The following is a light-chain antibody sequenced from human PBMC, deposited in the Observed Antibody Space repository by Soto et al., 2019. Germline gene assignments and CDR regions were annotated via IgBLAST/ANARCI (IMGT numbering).Light chain of an antibody. V-gene: IGKV1-5*01. CDR3: QQYNSYPYS. Sequence: DIQVTQSPSTLSASVGDRVTISCRASQNIDSWLAWYQQKPGKAPKLLIYDASSLESGVPSRFSGSGSATEFTLTISSLQPDDFATYYCQQYNSYPYSCGPGTKVDI. CDR1: QNIDSW. CDR2: DAS. J-gene: IGKJ3*01.